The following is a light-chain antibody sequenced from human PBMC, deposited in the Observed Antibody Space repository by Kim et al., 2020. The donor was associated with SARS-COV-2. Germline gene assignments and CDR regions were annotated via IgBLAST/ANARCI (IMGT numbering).Light chain of an antibody. CDR1: SSDVGDYNY. CDR3: SSYTSRSAWV. J-gene: IGLJ2*01. Sequence: QSALTQPASASGSPGQSVTISCTGTSSDVGDYNYDSWYQQHPGKAPKLMISGVNKPPSGVSHRFSGSKSGNTAFLTISGLQAEDEADYYCSSYTSRSAWVFGGGTQLTVL. V-gene: IGLV2-14*03. CDR2: GVN.